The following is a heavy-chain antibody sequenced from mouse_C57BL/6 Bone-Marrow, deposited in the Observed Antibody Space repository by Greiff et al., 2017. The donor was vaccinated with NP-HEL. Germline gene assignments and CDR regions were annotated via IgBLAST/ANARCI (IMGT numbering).Heavy chain of an antibody. J-gene: IGHJ2*01. CDR1: GYTFTSYW. Sequence: QVQLQQPGAELVKPGASVKLSCKASGYTFTSYWMHWVKQRPGQGLEWIGMIHPNSGSTNYNEKFKSKATLTVDKSSSTAYMQRSSLTSEDSEVYYCARLTTVVADFDYWGQGTTLTVSS. V-gene: IGHV1-64*01. CDR2: IHPNSGST. D-gene: IGHD1-1*01. CDR3: ARLTTVVADFDY.